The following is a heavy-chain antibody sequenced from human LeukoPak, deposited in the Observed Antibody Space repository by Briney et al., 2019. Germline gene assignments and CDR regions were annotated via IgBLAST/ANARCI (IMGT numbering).Heavy chain of an antibody. CDR1: GYSISSRYY. D-gene: IGHD6-19*01. CDR3: AMAYSNAWYSYFHH. Sequence: PSETLSLTCAVSGYSISSRYYWGWIRQPPGKGLEWIGNIYHSGSTYYNPSLKSRLTISLDTSKNQFSLNLSSVTAADTAVYYCAMAYSNAWYSYFHHWGQGTLVTVSS. J-gene: IGHJ1*01. V-gene: IGHV4-38-2*01. CDR2: IYHSGST.